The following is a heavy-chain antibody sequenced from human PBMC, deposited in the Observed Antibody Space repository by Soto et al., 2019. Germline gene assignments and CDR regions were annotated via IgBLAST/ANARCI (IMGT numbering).Heavy chain of an antibody. J-gene: IGHJ6*03. CDR2: ISSSGSTI. CDR1: GFTFSDYY. CDR3: ARDNGDYEDYYYMDV. Sequence: PGGSLRLSCAASGFTFSDYYMSWIRQAPGKGLEWVSYISSSGSTIYYADSVKGRFTISRDNAKNSLYLQMNSLRAEDTAVYYCARDNGDYEDYYYMDVWGKGTTVTVSS. D-gene: IGHD4-17*01. V-gene: IGHV3-11*01.